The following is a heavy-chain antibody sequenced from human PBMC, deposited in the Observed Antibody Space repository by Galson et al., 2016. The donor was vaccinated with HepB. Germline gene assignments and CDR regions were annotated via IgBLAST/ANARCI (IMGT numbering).Heavy chain of an antibody. CDR2: IYHTGSA. D-gene: IGHD3-3*01. Sequence: TLSLTCAVSGGGISEDHWWLWVRQSPGKGLEWIGEIYHTGSANYNPSLKSRVTLSVDKSRSQFSLNLRFVTAADTAVYYCARGFLDWVPGGFSYGLDVWGPGTTVTVSS. CDR1: GGGISEDHW. J-gene: IGHJ6*02. CDR3: ARGFLDWVPGGFSYGLDV. V-gene: IGHV4-4*02.